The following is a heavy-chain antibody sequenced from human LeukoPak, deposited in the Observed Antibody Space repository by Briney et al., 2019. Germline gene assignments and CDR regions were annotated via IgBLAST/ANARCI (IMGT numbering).Heavy chain of an antibody. J-gene: IGHJ4*02. Sequence: GASVKVSCKASGYTFTSYGISWVRQAPGQGLEWMGWISAYNGNTNYAQKLQGRVTMTTDTSTSTAYMELRSLRSDDTAVYYCARDPTQHLWFGEFSPDYWGQGTLVTASS. CDR3: ARDPTQHLWFGEFSPDY. D-gene: IGHD3-10*01. V-gene: IGHV1-18*01. CDR1: GYTFTSYG. CDR2: ISAYNGNT.